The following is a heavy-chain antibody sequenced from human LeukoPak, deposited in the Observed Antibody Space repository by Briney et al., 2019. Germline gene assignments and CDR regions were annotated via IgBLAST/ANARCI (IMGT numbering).Heavy chain of an antibody. D-gene: IGHD5/OR15-5a*01. CDR3: VRGGIRVSGIDAFDS. Sequence: PGGSLRLSCAASGFTFRDYDMHWVRQTPGRGLEWVSAIGIADDTHYPDSVKGRFTISRENAKNSLYLQMSSLRDGDTVMYYCVRGGIRVSGIDAFDSWGHGTMVTVSS. CDR1: GFTFRDYD. CDR2: IGIADDT. J-gene: IGHJ3*02. V-gene: IGHV3-13*01.